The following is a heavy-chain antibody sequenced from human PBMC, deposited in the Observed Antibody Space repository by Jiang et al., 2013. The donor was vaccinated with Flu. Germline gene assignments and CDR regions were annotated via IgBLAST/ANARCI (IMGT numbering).Heavy chain of an antibody. D-gene: IGHD2-21*02. J-gene: IGHJ3*02. CDR2: ISYDGSNK. Sequence: MHWVRQAPGKGLEWVAVISYDGSNKYYADSVKGRFTISRDNSKNTLYLQMNSLRAEDTAVYYCAKVLVVTAIRDAFDIWGQGTMVTVSS. CDR3: AKVLVVTAIRDAFDI. V-gene: IGHV3-30*18.